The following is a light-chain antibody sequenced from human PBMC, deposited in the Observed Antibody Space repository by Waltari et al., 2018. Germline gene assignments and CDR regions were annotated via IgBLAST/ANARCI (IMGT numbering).Light chain of an antibody. CDR2: EDY. Sequence: SYELSQTPSVSVSPGQTATITCPGASLGEKSVACYQQKSGQSPVRVIYEDYRRPSGIPERFSGSSSGNTATLTISGTQAMDEADYYCHAWDTNTAVFGGGTKVTVL. CDR3: HAWDTNTAV. J-gene: IGLJ2*01. CDR1: SLGEKS. V-gene: IGLV3-1*01.